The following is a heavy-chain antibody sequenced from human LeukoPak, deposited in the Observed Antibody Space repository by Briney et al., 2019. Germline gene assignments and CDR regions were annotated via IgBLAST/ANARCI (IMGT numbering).Heavy chain of an antibody. D-gene: IGHD3-10*01. V-gene: IGHV3-30*02. J-gene: IGHJ4*02. CDR3: AKAIWVAATSSWFCLDY. CDR2: IHYDGTRS. Sequence: GGSLRLSCAASGFTFSSYSMNWVRQAPGKGLEWVAFIHYDGTRSYYADSVKGRFTISRDNSRNTLYLQMNSLRPEDTAVYYCAKAIWVAATSSWFCLDYWGQGTLVTVSS. CDR1: GFTFSSYS.